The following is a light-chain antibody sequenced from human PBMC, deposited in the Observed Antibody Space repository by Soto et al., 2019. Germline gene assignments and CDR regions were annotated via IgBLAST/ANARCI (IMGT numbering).Light chain of an antibody. Sequence: DIVMTQSPDSLAVSLGERATINCKSSQSILYSSNNKNYLAWYQQEPGHRHKLLIYWASTRESGVTDRFSGSGSGKDFTRTIGSLQAEDAAGYYCLQFVTTPEAFGQGTKVEIQ. CDR2: WAS. CDR1: QSILYSSNNKNY. CDR3: LQFVTTPEA. V-gene: IGKV4-1*01. J-gene: IGKJ1*01.